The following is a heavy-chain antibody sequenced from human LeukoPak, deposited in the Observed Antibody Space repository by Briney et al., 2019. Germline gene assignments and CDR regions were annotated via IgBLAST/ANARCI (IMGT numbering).Heavy chain of an antibody. D-gene: IGHD6-19*01. Sequence: PSETLSLTCTVSGGSISSYYWSWLRQPPGKGLAWIGYIYYSGSTNYNPSLKSRVTISVDTSKNQFSLKLSSVTAADTAVYYCARGSSGWPEDYWGQGTLVTVSS. CDR3: ARGSSGWPEDY. CDR2: IYYSGST. CDR1: GGSISSYY. J-gene: IGHJ4*02. V-gene: IGHV4-59*01.